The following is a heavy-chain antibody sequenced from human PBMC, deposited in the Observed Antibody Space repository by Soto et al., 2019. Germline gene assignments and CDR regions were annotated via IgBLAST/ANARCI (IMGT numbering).Heavy chain of an antibody. Sequence: SRTLSLTCAISGDSVSSNHAAWNWIRQSPSRGLEWLGRTYYRSKWYYDYAASVKSRITINPDTSKNQFSLQLTSVTPEDTAVYYCARGTLIVARITLDIWGQGTMVTVSS. J-gene: IGHJ3*02. CDR1: GDSVSSNHAA. D-gene: IGHD3-22*01. CDR3: ARGTLIVARITLDI. V-gene: IGHV6-1*01. CDR2: TYYRSKWYY.